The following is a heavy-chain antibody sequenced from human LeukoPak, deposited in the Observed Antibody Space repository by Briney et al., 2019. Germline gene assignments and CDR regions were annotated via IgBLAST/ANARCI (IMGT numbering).Heavy chain of an antibody. J-gene: IGHJ4*02. CDR1: GFTVSSNY. Sequence: GGSLRLSCAASGFTVSSNYMSWVRQAPGKGLEWVSVICSGGSTYYADSVKGRFTISRDNSKNTLYLQMNSLRAEDTAVYYCARDLRDGDYNGRPRTDYWGQGTLVTVSS. CDR3: ARDLRDGDYNGRPRTDY. V-gene: IGHV3-66*01. D-gene: IGHD4-17*01. CDR2: ICSGGST.